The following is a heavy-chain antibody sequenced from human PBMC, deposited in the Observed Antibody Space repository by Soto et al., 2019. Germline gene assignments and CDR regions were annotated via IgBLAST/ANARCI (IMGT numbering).Heavy chain of an antibody. CDR2: MNPNSGNT. J-gene: IGHJ5*02. D-gene: IGHD2-15*01. Sequence: QVQLVQSGAEVKKPGASVKVSCKASGYTFTSYDINWVRQATGQGLEWMGWMNPNSGNTGYAQKFQGRVTMTRNTSISTAYMELSSLRSEDTAVYYCARRRYCSGGSFARGFGNWFDPWGQGTLVTVSS. CDR1: GYTFTSYD. CDR3: ARRRYCSGGSFARGFGNWFDP. V-gene: IGHV1-8*01.